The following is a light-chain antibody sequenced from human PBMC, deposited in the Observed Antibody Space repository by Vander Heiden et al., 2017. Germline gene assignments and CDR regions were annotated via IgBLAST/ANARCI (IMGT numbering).Light chain of an antibody. CDR3: QHYGSSRRT. CDR2: GAS. V-gene: IGKV3-20*01. CDR1: QTIVSSS. J-gene: IGKJ2*01. Sequence: ALTTSSVSLSLSPGDRSTPTRRASQTIVSSSLAWYQQKPGEAPRLLIYGASRRATGIPDRVSGSGSGTDFTLSISSLESEDFAVYYCQHYGSSRRTFGQGTKLQIK.